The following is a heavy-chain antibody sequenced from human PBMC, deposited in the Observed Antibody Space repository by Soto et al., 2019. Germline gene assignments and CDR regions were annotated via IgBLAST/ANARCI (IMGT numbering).Heavy chain of an antibody. CDR2: INPSGGST. Sequence: VASVKVSCKASGYTFTSYYMHWVRQAPGQGLEWMGIINPSGGSTSYAQKFQGRVTMTRDTSTSTVYMELSSLRSEDTAVYYCARAPTDLRDGYNYGWFDPWGQGTLVTVSS. CDR3: ARAPTDLRDGYNYGWFDP. V-gene: IGHV1-46*01. D-gene: IGHD5-12*01. CDR1: GYTFTSYY. J-gene: IGHJ5*02.